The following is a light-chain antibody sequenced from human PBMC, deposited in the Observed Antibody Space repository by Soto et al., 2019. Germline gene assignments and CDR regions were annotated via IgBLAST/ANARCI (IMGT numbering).Light chain of an antibody. Sequence: EIVVTQSPATLSVSPGERATLSCRASQSVSSKLAWYQQKPGQAPRLLIYGASTRATGIPARFSGSGSGTEFTLTISSLQSVDFAVYSCQQYNNWPWTFGQGTKVDI. J-gene: IGKJ1*01. CDR2: GAS. V-gene: IGKV3-15*01. CDR1: QSVSSK. CDR3: QQYNNWPWT.